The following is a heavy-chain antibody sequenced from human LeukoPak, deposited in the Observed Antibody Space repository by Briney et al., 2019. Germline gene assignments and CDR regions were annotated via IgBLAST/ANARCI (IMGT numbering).Heavy chain of an antibody. V-gene: IGHV1-46*03. CDR3: ARGSFLKGPLDAFDI. D-gene: IGHD6-6*01. Sequence: GASVKVSCKASGYTFTSYYMHWVRQAPGQGLEWMGIINPSGGSTSYAQKFQGRVTMTRDTSTSTVYMELSSLRSEDTAVYYCARGSFLKGPLDAFDIWGQGTMVTVSS. CDR1: GYTFTSYY. CDR2: INPSGGST. J-gene: IGHJ3*02.